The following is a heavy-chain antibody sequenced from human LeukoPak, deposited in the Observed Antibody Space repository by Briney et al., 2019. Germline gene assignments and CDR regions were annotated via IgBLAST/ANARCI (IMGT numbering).Heavy chain of an antibody. CDR2: ISYDGSNK. CDR1: GFTFSSYA. CDR3: ASGYWYSDL. V-gene: IGHV3-30-3*01. Sequence: GRSLRLSCAASGFTFSSYAMHWVRQAPGKGLDWVAVISYDGSNKYYADSVKGRFTISRDNAKNSLSLQMNSLRAEDTAVYYCASGYWYSDLWGRGTLVTVSS. J-gene: IGHJ2*01.